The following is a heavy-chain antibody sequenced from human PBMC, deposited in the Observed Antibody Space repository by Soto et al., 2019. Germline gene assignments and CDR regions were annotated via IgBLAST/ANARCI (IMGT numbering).Heavy chain of an antibody. CDR2: IKPDGSDK. D-gene: IGHD1-1*01. V-gene: IGHV3-7*01. CDR3: ARGTRVGWNTNWFDP. Sequence: EVQLVESGGGLVQPGESLRLSCAASEFTFNNYWMTWVRQAPEKGLEWVASIKPDGSDKYYLDSVKGRFTISRDNAKNSLYLQMNGLRVDDTAVSFCARGTRVGWNTNWFDPWGQGTLVTVSS. J-gene: IGHJ5*02. CDR1: EFTFNNYW.